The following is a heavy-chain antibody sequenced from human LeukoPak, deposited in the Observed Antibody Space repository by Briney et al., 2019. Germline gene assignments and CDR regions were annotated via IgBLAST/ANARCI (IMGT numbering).Heavy chain of an antibody. V-gene: IGHV3-23*01. D-gene: IGHD3-22*01. CDR3: VKAEAYYYDSSGSIYFDY. CDR2: ISSSGGGT. Sequence: GGSLRLSCAASGFTFSSYAMTWVRQAPGKGLEWVSTISSSGGGTYYADSVKGRFTISRDNSKNTLYLQMSSLRAEDTAVYYCVKAEAYYYDSSGSIYFDYWGQGTLVTVSS. J-gene: IGHJ4*02. CDR1: GFTFSSYA.